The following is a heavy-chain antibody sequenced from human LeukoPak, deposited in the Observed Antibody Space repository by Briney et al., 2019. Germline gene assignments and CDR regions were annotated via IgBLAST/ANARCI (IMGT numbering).Heavy chain of an antibody. CDR1: GDTFSSYA. V-gene: IGHV1-69*13. J-gene: IGHJ4*02. CDR2: IIPIFGTA. CDR3: AREELGYCTNGVCRRRPFDY. D-gene: IGHD2-8*01. Sequence: ASVKVSCKASGDTFSSYAISWVRQAPGQGLEWMGGIIPIFGTANYAQKFQGRVTITADESTSTAYMELSSLRSEDTAVYYCAREELGYCTNGVCRRRPFDYWGQGTLVTVSS.